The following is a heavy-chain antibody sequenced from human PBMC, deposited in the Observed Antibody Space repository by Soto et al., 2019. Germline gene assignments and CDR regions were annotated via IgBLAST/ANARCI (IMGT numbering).Heavy chain of an antibody. CDR1: GGSISSYY. V-gene: IGHV4-59*01. D-gene: IGHD4-4*01. Sequence: QVQLQESGPGLVKPSETLSLTCTVSGGSISSYYWSWIRQPPGKGLEWIGYIYYSGSTNYNPSLKSRVTISVDTSKNQFSLKLSSVTAADTAVYYCARISGLQYIPYNWFDPWGQGTLVTVSS. CDR3: ARISGLQYIPYNWFDP. CDR2: IYYSGST. J-gene: IGHJ5*02.